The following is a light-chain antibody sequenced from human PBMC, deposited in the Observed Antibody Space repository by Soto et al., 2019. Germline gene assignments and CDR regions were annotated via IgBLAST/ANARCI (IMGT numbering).Light chain of an antibody. Sequence: QSTLTQPPSASGSPGQSVTISCTGTSSDVGAYKYVSWYQQYPGKAPKLMIYEVTKRPSGVPDRFSGSKSGNTASLTVSGLQAEEEADYYCTSYVGNDIWVFGGGTKVTVL. V-gene: IGLV2-8*01. CDR3: TSYVGNDIWV. J-gene: IGLJ3*02. CDR2: EVT. CDR1: SSDVGAYKY.